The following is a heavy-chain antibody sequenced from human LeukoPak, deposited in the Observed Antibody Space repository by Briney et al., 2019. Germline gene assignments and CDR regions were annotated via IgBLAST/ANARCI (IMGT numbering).Heavy chain of an antibody. D-gene: IGHD2-2*01. V-gene: IGHV3-53*01. CDR3: ARVVVVVPAVRYFDY. J-gene: IGHJ4*02. CDR2: IYSGGST. CDR1: GFTFSSYG. Sequence: GGSLRLSCAASGFTFSSYGMHWVRQAPGKGLEWVSVIYSGGSTYYADSVKGRFTISRDNSKNTLYLQMNSLRAEDTAVYYCARVVVVVPAVRYFDYWGQGTLVTVSS.